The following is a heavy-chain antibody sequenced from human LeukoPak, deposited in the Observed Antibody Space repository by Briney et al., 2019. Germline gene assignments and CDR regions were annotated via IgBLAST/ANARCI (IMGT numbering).Heavy chain of an antibody. Sequence: GGSLRLSCAASGFTFSSYGMHWVRQAPGKGLEWVAVIWYDGSNKYYADSVKGRFTISRDNSKNTLYLQMNSLRAEDTAVYYCARDSIGNTMDHFLGYWGQGTLVTVSS. CDR2: IWYDGSNK. V-gene: IGHV3-33*01. CDR1: GFTFSSYG. J-gene: IGHJ4*02. CDR3: ARDSIGNTMDHFLGY. D-gene: IGHD3-10*01.